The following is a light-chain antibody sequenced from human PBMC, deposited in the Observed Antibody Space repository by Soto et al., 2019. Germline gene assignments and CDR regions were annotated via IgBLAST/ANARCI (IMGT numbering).Light chain of an antibody. V-gene: IGLV1-44*01. CDR3: AAWDDSLNGYV. CDR2: SNN. CDR1: RFNVGNNP. Sequence: QSVLTQPPSASGTPGQRVTISCSGSRFNVGNNPVNWYQQLPGAAPKLLMHSNNQRPSGVPDRFSGSNSGTSASLDISGLQAEDEADYYCAAWDDSLNGYVLGSGTKVTVL. J-gene: IGLJ1*01.